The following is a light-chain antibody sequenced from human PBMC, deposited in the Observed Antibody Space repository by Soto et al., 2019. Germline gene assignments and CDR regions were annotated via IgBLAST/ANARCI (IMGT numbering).Light chain of an antibody. Sequence: DIQMTQSPSTLSASVGDRVTITCRASQSIDGWLAWYQQKTGQAPELLVSKASSLESGVPSRFSGSGSGTEFTHTISTLQPDDFATYYCQHYHSSPWTFGQGTKVAIK. V-gene: IGKV1-5*03. CDR2: KAS. CDR3: QHYHSSPWT. CDR1: QSIDGW. J-gene: IGKJ1*01.